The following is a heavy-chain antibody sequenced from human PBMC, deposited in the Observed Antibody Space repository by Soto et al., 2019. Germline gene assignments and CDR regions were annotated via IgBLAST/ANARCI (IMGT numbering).Heavy chain of an antibody. CDR2: ISDDGSNK. V-gene: IGHV3-30-3*01. D-gene: IGHD3-16*01. CDR3: ARDLGGPDY. J-gene: IGHJ4*02. Sequence: PGGSLRLSCAASGFTFSSYAMHWVRQAPGKGLEWVAIISDDGSNKYNADSVKGRFTISRDNSRNTLFLQMNSLRAEDTAVYYCARDLGGPDYWGRGTSVTVSS. CDR1: GFTFSSYA.